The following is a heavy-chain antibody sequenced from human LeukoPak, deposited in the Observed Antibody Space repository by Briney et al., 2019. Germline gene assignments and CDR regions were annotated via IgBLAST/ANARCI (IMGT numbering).Heavy chain of an antibody. V-gene: IGHV3-74*01. CDR3: ARDWEDIVVVPAAIDGMDV. D-gene: IGHD2-2*01. CDR1: GFTFSSYW. J-gene: IGHJ6*02. Sequence: GGSLRLSCAASGFTFSSYWMHWVRQAPGKGLVWISRINSDGSSTSYADSVKGRFTISRDNAKNTLYLQMNSLRAEDTAVYYCARDWEDIVVVPAAIDGMDVWGQGTTVTVSS. CDR2: INSDGSST.